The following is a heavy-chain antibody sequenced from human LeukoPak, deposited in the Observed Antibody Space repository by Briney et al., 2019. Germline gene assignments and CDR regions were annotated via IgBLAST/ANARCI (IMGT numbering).Heavy chain of an antibody. J-gene: IGHJ3*02. CDR3: ARIRDGYNYAYDI. D-gene: IGHD5-24*01. CDR1: GYTFIGYY. V-gene: IGHV1-46*01. Sequence: ASVKVSCKASGYTFIGYYMHWVRQAPGQVLEWMGLINPDGGNTNYAQNFQGRVTLTRDTSTSTVYMELSSLRSEDTAIYYCARIRDGYNYAYDIWGQGTVVTVPS. CDR2: INPDGGNT.